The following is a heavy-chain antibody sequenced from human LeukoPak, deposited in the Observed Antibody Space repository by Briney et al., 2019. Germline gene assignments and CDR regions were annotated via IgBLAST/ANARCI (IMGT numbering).Heavy chain of an antibody. J-gene: IGHJ4*02. D-gene: IGHD3-10*01. CDR2: INTGNGNT. Sequence: VASVKVSCKASGYTFTAYNIHWVRQAPGQRLEWMGWINTGNGNTRYSQKFQDRVAITRDTSTSTAYMELGSLTSEDTAVYYCARDRVGVGDDYWGQGTLVTVSS. V-gene: IGHV1-3*04. CDR3: ARDRVGVGDDY. CDR1: GYTFTAYN.